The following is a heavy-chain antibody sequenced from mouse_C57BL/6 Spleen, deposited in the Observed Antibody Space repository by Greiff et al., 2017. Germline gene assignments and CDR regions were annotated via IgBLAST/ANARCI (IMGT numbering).Heavy chain of an antibody. D-gene: IGHD1-1*01. CDR2: IYPGSGST. CDR3: ASSFTTVVATPAWFAY. V-gene: IGHV1-55*01. Sequence: VKLQQPGAELVKPGASVKMSCKASGYTFTSYWITWVKQRPGQGLEWIGDIYPGSGSTNYNEKFKSKATLTVDTSSSTAYMQLSSLTSEDSAVYYCASSFTTVVATPAWFAYWGQGTLVTVSA. CDR1: GYTFTSYW. J-gene: IGHJ3*01.